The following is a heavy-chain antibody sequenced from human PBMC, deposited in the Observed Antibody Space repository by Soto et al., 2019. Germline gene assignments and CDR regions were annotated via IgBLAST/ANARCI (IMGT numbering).Heavy chain of an antibody. Sequence: PGESLKISCKGSGYSFTSYWICWVRQMPGKGLEWMGIIYPGDSDTRYSPSFQGQVTISADKSISTAYLQWSSLKASDTAMYYCARLSSGSSWPYYYYYYGMDVWGQGTTVTVSS. CDR2: IYPGDSDT. CDR3: ARLSSGSSWPYYYYYYGMDV. V-gene: IGHV5-51*01. J-gene: IGHJ6*02. CDR1: GYSFTSYW. D-gene: IGHD6-13*01.